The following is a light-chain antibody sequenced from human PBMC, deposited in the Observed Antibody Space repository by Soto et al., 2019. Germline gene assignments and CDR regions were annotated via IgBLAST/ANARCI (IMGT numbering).Light chain of an antibody. CDR3: QHYNCWLRTWT. Sequence: DIRLTQSPSSLSVSVGDGVTLTCQASQSISRLLAWYQQKPGKAPKLLIYAASSLQSGVPSRFSGSGSGTDFTLTISSLQSEDFAVYNCQHYNCWLRTWTFGQGTKVDI. CDR1: QSISRL. CDR2: AAS. J-gene: IGKJ1*01. V-gene: IGKV1-5*01.